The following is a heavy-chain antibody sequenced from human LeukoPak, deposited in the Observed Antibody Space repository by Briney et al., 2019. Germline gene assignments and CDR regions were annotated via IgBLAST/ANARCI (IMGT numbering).Heavy chain of an antibody. CDR1: GYTFTGYY. J-gene: IGHJ6*03. D-gene: IGHD2-2*01. V-gene: IGHV1-2*02. CDR2: ISPNSGGT. CDR3: ARDPWRVVPAAMVTYYMDV. Sequence: ASVKVSCKASGYTFTGYYMHWVRQAPGQGLEWMGWISPNSGGTNYAQKFQGRVTMTRDTSISTAYMELSRLRSDDTAVYYCARDPWRVVPAAMVTYYMDVWGKGTTVTVSS.